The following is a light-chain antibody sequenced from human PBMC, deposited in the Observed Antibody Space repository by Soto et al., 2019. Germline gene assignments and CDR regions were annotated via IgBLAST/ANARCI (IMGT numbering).Light chain of an antibody. J-gene: IGLJ2*01. CDR1: SSDVGSYNI. V-gene: IGLV2-23*03. CDR2: EGS. CDR3: SSYAGSDNFVL. Sequence: QSALTQPASVSGSLGQSITISCTGTSSDVGSYNIVSWYQQHPGKVPKLIIYEGSSRPSGVSNRFSGSKSGNTAALTISGLQAEDEADYYCSSYAGSDNFVLFGGGTKLTVL.